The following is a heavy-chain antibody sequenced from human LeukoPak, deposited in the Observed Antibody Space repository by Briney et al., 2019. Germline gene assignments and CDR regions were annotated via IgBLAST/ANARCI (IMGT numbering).Heavy chain of an antibody. CDR1: GFTFSSYS. CDR2: ISSSSSYI. Sequence: GGSLRLSCAASGFTFSSYSMNWVRQAPGKGLEWVSSISSSSSYIYYADSVKGRFTISRDNAKNSLYLQMSSLRAEDTAVYYCASLGYCSSTSCWAGFDPWGQGTLVTVSS. D-gene: IGHD2-2*01. J-gene: IGHJ5*02. V-gene: IGHV3-21*01. CDR3: ASLGYCSSTSCWAGFDP.